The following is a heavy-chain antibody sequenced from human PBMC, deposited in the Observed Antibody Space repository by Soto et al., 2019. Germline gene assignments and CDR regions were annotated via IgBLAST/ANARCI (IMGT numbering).Heavy chain of an antibody. J-gene: IGHJ4*02. CDR1: GFTFSSYW. CDR3: ARESTAMVTTIDY. Sequence: EVQLVESGGGLVQPGGSLRLSCAASGFTFSSYWMSWVRQAPGKGLEWVANIKQDGSEKYYVDSVKGRFTISRDNAKNSLYLQMNSLRAEDTAVYYCARESTAMVTTIDYWGQGTLVTVSS. V-gene: IGHV3-7*01. D-gene: IGHD5-18*01. CDR2: IKQDGSEK.